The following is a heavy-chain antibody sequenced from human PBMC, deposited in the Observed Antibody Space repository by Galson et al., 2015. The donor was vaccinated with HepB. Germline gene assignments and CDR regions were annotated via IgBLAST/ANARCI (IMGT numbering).Heavy chain of an antibody. V-gene: IGHV7-4-1*02. CDR3: ARESEWLAIDY. CDR1: GYSFTTHS. CDR2: INTDTGNP. Sequence: SVKVSCKASGYSFTTHSINWVRQAPGQGHEWMGRINTDTGNPTYAQGFTGRFVFSLDTSVSTAYLQIRGLKAEDTAVYYCARESEWLAIDYWGQGTLVTVYS. D-gene: IGHD6-19*01. J-gene: IGHJ4*02.